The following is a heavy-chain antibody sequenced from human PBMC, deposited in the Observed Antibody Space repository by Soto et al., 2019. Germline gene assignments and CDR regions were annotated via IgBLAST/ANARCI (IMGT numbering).Heavy chain of an antibody. Sequence: GESLKISCKGSGYRFASYWIGWVRQMPGRGLEWVGIIYPGDSDTKYSPSFEGQVTISADKSISTAYLQWNSLQASDTAMYYCARHSADNGGQSWFDPGGQGTLVTVSS. CDR2: IYPGDSDT. CDR1: GYRFASYW. J-gene: IGHJ5*02. CDR3: ARHSADNGGQSWFDP. D-gene: IGHD2-8*01. V-gene: IGHV5-51*01.